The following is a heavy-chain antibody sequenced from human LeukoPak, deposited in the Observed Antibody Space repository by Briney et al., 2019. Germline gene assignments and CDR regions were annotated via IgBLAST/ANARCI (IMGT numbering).Heavy chain of an antibody. V-gene: IGHV4-34*01. J-gene: IGHJ3*02. Sequence: SETLSLTCAVYGGSFSGYYWSWLRQPPGKGLEWFGEINHSGSTNYNPSLKSRVTISVDTSKNQFSLKLSSVTAADTAVYYCAREAYCSSTSCYRRGHAFDIWGQGTMVTVSS. CDR2: INHSGST. CDR3: AREAYCSSTSCYRRGHAFDI. CDR1: GGSFSGYY. D-gene: IGHD2-2*01.